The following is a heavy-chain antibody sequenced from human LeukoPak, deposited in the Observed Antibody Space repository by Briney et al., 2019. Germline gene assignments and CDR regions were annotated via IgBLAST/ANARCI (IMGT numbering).Heavy chain of an antibody. CDR3: AKGRYYYDNSDAFEI. J-gene: IGHJ3*02. D-gene: IGHD3-22*01. CDR1: GFTFSSYA. CDR2: IRGSGSST. V-gene: IGHV3-23*01. Sequence: PGGSLRLSCAASGFTFSSYAMNWVRQAPGKGLEWASTIRGSGSSTYYADSVKGRFTISRDNSKNTLYLQMNSLRAEDTAVYHCAKGRYYYDNSDAFEIWGQGTMVTVSS.